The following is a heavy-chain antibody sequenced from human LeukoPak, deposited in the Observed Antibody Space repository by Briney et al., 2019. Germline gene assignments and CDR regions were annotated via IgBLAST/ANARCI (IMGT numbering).Heavy chain of an antibody. CDR3: ARLHYDFLPGPFDS. CDR1: GFTVSSNY. J-gene: IGHJ4*02. Sequence: GGSLRLSCAASGFTVSSNYMSWVRQAPGKGLEWVSVIYSGGATFYADSVKGRFTISRENSKNTLWLQMNSLRAEDTAVYYCARLHYDFLPGPFDSWGQGTLVPVSS. CDR2: IYSGGAT. V-gene: IGHV3-66*04. D-gene: IGHD3-9*01.